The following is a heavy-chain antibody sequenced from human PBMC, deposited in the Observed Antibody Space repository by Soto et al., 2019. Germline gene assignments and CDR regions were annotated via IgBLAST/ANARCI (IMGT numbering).Heavy chain of an antibody. J-gene: IGHJ4*02. V-gene: IGHV4-34*01. Sequence: SETLSLTCAVYGGSFSGYYWSWIRQPPGKGLEWIGEINHSGSTNYNPSLKSRVTISVDTSKNQFSLKLSSVTAADTAVYYCARVDFWSAKDYWGQGTLVTVSS. D-gene: IGHD3-3*01. CDR3: ARVDFWSAKDY. CDR1: GGSFSGYY. CDR2: INHSGST.